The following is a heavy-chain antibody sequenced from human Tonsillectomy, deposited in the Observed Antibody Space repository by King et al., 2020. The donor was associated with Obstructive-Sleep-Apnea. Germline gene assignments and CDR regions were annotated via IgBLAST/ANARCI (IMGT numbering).Heavy chain of an antibody. V-gene: IGHV3-30-3*01. D-gene: IGHD2-2*01. CDR3: ARGDECSSTSCYYYYYYGMDV. CDR1: GFTFSSYA. CDR2: ISYDVSNK. Sequence: QLVQSGGGVVQPGRSLRLSCAASGFTFSSYAMHWVRQAPGKGLEGVAGISYDVSNKYYADSVKGRFTISRDNSKNTPYLQMNSLRAEDTAVYYCARGDECSSTSCYYYYYYGMDVWGQGTTVTVSS. J-gene: IGHJ6*02.